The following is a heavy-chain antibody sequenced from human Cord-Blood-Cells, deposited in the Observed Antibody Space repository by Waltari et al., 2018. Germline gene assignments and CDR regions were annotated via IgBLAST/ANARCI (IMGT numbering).Heavy chain of an antibody. CDR2: INPNSGGT. CDR1: GYTFTGYY. D-gene: IGHD3-16*02. CDR3: ARTWGMTTPGVFDWYFDL. V-gene: IGHV1-2*04. J-gene: IGHJ2*01. Sequence: QVQLVQSGAEVKKPGASVKVSCTASGYTFTGYYMHWVRQAPGQGLEWMGWINPNSGGTNYAQKFQGWVTMTRDTSISTAYMELSRLRSDDTAVYYCARTWGMTTPGVFDWYFDLWGRGTLVTVSS.